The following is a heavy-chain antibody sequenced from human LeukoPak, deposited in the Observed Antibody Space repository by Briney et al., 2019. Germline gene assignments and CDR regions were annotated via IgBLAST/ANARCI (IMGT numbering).Heavy chain of an antibody. CDR1: GFTFNKYT. D-gene: IGHD5-12*01. Sequence: GGSLRLACAASGFTFNKYTMNWVRQAPGKGLEWVSSISTSSSDIYYADSVKGRFTISRDNAKNSLYLQMNSLRAEDTAVYYCARVYSGYDRVDYWGQGTLVTVSS. V-gene: IGHV3-21*01. CDR3: ARVYSGYDRVDY. CDR2: ISTSSSDI. J-gene: IGHJ4*02.